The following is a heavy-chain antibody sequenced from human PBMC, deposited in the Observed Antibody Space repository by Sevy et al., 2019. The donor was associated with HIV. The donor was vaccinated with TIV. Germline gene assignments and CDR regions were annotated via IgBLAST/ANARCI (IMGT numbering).Heavy chain of an antibody. D-gene: IGHD1-1*01. V-gene: IGHV6-1*01. CDR1: GDGVSSRGTV. Sequence: QSHSLSLTCAISGDGVSSRGTVWNWIRQSPSRGLEWLGRTYYRSKWWNNYALSVKSRISINPDTSKNQVSLHLNSVTPDDTAVYYCARDGGANWDGRPSGTVFDYWGQGTLVTVSS. CDR3: ARDGGANWDGRPSGTVFDY. J-gene: IGHJ4*02. CDR2: TYYRSKWWN.